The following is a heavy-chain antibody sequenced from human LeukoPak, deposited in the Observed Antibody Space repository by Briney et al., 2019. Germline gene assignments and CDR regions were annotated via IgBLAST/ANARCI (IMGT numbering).Heavy chain of an antibody. V-gene: IGHV1-18*01. J-gene: IGHJ3*02. CDR1: GYTFTSYG. D-gene: IGHD4-17*01. CDR3: ARALRGDYGDYPDAFDI. CDR2: ISAYNGNT. Sequence: ASVKVSCKASGYTFTSYGISWVRQAPGQGLEWMGWISAYNGNTNYAQKLQGRVTMTTDTSTSTAYMELRSLRSDDTAVYYCARALRGDYGDYPDAFDIWGQGTMVTVSS.